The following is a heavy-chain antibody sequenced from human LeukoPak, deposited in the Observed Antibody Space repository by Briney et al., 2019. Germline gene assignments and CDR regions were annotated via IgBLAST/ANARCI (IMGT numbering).Heavy chain of an antibody. CDR1: GFTFDDYA. Sequence: GRSLRLSCAASGFTFDDYAMHWVRQAPGKGLEWVSGITWNSGSIAYADSVKGRFTISRDNAKNSLYLQMNSLRAEDTALYYCAKGITIFGVVINRMDVWGQGTTVTVSS. CDR3: AKGITIFGVVINRMDV. V-gene: IGHV3-9*01. CDR2: ITWNSGSI. D-gene: IGHD3-3*01. J-gene: IGHJ6*02.